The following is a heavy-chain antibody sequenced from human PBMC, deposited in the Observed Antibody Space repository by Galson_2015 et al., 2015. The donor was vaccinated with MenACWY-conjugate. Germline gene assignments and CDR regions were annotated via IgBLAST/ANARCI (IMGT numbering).Heavy chain of an antibody. D-gene: IGHD3-22*01. V-gene: IGHV4-39*07. Sequence: ETLSLTCTVSGGSISSSSYYWGWIRQPPGKGLEWIGSIYYSGSTYYNPSLKSRVTISVDTSKNQFSLKLSSVTAADTAVYYCAREPWDSSGYYYFDYWGQGTLVTVSS. CDR1: GGSISSSSYY. CDR3: AREPWDSSGYYYFDY. CDR2: IYYSGST. J-gene: IGHJ4*02.